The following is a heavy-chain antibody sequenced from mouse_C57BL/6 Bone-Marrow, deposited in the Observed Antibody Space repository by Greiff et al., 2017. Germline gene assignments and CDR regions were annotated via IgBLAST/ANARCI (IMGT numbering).Heavy chain of an antibody. CDR3: ARRDSNYFDY. CDR2: IYPGSGST. V-gene: IGHV1-55*01. CDR1: GSTFTSYW. Sequence: QVPLQQPGAELVKPGASVKMSCTASGSTFTSYWITWVKQRPGQGLEWIGDIYPGSGSTNYNEKFKSKATLTVDTSSSTAYMQLSSLTSEDSAVYYCARRDSNYFDYWGQGTTLTVSS. D-gene: IGHD2-5*01. J-gene: IGHJ2*01.